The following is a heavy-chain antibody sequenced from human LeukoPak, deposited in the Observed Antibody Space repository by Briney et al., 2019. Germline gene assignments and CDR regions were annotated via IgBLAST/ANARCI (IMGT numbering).Heavy chain of an antibody. J-gene: IGHJ3*01. CDR1: GFTFSGYE. CDR3: ARSRSIAGDGFDV. Sequence: GGSLRLSCVASGFTFSGYEMNWVRQAPGKGLEWVSYISISGYTIYYADSVKGRFTVSRDNAKNSLYLQMNSLRAEDTAVHFCARSRSIAGDGFDVWGQGTMVTVSS. CDR2: ISISGYTI. V-gene: IGHV3-48*03. D-gene: IGHD2-21*01.